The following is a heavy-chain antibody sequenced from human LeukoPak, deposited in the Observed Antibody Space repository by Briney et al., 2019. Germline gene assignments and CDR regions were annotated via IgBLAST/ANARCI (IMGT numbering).Heavy chain of an antibody. J-gene: IGHJ4*02. V-gene: IGHV5-51*01. CDR1: GYSFTSYW. CDR2: IYPGDSDT. Sequence: GESLKISCKGSGYSFTSYWIGWARQLPGKGLEWMGIIYPGDSDTRYSPSFQGQVTISADKSISTAYLQWSSLKASDTAMYYCARPVYYGSGHFDYWGQGTLVTVSS. D-gene: IGHD3-10*01. CDR3: ARPVYYGSGHFDY.